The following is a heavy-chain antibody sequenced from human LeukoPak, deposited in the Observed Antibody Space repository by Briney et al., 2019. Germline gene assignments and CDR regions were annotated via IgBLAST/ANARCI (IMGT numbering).Heavy chain of an antibody. CDR1: GGSISSGSYY. Sequence: SETLSLTCTVSGGSISSGSYYWRWIRQPAGTGLEWIGRIYTSGSTNYNPSLKSRVTISVDTSKNQFSLKLSSVTAADTAVCYCARDREQQLARGWFDPWGQGTLVTVSS. CDR2: IYTSGST. J-gene: IGHJ5*02. CDR3: ARDREQQLARGWFDP. V-gene: IGHV4-61*02. D-gene: IGHD6-13*01.